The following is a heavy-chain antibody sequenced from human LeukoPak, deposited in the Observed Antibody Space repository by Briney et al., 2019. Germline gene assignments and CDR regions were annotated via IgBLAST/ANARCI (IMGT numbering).Heavy chain of an antibody. CDR1: GGSFSSYY. CDR2: INHTGST. V-gene: IGHV4-34*01. Sequence: SETLSLTCAVYGGSFSSYYWSWIRQPPGKGLEWIGEINHTGSTNYNPSLKSRVTISVDTSKNQFSLELSSVTAADTAVYYCARDVSHWGQGTLVTVSS. J-gene: IGHJ4*02. D-gene: IGHD2/OR15-2a*01. CDR3: ARDVSH.